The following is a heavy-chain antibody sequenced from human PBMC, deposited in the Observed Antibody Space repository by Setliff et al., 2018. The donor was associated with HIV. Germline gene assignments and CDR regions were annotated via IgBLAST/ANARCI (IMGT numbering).Heavy chain of an antibody. V-gene: IGHV1-18*01. D-gene: IGHD5-12*01. CDR1: GYTFTGYG. CDR3: ARDNKVAPLDF. CDR2: ISAYNGDT. Sequence: ASVKVSCKASGYTFTGYGISWVRQAPGQGLEWMGWISAYNGDTNYAQKLQGRVTMTTDTSTSTAYMELRSLRSDDTAVYYCARDNKVAPLDFWGQGTLVTVSS. J-gene: IGHJ4*02.